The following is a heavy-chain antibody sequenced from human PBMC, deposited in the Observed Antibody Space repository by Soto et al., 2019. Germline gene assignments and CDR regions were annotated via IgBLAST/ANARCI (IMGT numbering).Heavy chain of an antibody. CDR1: GFTFDDYA. V-gene: IGHV3-9*01. J-gene: IGHJ3*02. CDR2: ISWNSGSI. Sequence: PGGSLRLSCAASGFTFDDYAMHWVRQAPGKGLEWVSGISWNSGSIGYADSVKGRFTISRDNAKNSLYLQMNSRRAEDTALYYCAKESTVTTRGAFDIWGQGTMVTVS. CDR3: AKESTVTTRGAFDI. D-gene: IGHD4-17*01.